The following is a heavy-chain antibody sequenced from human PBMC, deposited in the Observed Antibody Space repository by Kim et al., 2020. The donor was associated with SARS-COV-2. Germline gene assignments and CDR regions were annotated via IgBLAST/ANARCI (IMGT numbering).Heavy chain of an antibody. V-gene: IGHV3-30-3*01. J-gene: IGHJ3*02. CDR2: ILYDGSNK. CDR1: GFTFRSYA. D-gene: IGHD3-22*01. Sequence: GGSLRLSCAASGFTFRSYAMHWVRQAPGKGLEWVAVILYDGSNKYYADSVKGRFTISRDNSKNTLYLQMNSLRAEDTAVYYCARETVYYDSSSILGGGAFDIWGQGTMVTVSS. CDR3: ARETVYYDSSSILGGGAFDI.